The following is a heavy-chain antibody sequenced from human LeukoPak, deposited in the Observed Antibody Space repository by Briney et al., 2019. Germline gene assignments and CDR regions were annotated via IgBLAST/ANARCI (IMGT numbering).Heavy chain of an antibody. CDR2: IKQDGSEK. Sequence: PGGSLRLSCATSGFSFSDYWMNWVRQAPGKGLEWVANIKQDGSEKYYVDSVKGRFTISRDNSKNTLYLQMNSLRAEDTAVYYCARDARDIVVVPAEGGVNWFDPWGQGTLVTVSS. CDR1: GFSFSDYW. V-gene: IGHV3-7*01. J-gene: IGHJ5*02. CDR3: ARDARDIVVVPAEGGVNWFDP. D-gene: IGHD2-2*01.